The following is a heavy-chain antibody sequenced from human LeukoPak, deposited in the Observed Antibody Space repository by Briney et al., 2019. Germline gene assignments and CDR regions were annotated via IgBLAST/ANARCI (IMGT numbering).Heavy chain of an antibody. CDR1: GFAFNTFA. D-gene: IGHD2-8*02. Sequence: GGSLRLSCAGSGFAFNTFAIDWVRQAPGKGLEWVSGLSRGGSTTNYADSVKGRFTISRDKSQNSVFLQLNSLRPDDTAVYFCARQQRIRHCTEGVCTEGYYFDYWGQGTLVIVSS. V-gene: IGHV3-23*01. J-gene: IGHJ4*02. CDR2: LSRGGSTT. CDR3: ARQQRIRHCTEGVCTEGYYFDY.